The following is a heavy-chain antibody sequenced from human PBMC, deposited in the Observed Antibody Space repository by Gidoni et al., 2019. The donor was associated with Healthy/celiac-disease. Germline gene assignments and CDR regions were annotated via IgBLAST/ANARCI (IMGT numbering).Heavy chain of an antibody. CDR1: GFTFSSYA. Sequence: EVQLVESWGVLVQPGGSLRLSCAASGFTFSSYAMHWVRQAPGKGLEYVSAISSNGGSTYYANSVKGRFTISRDNTKNTMYLQMGSMRAEEMAVYYWERGRSSGDYYNYFDYWGQGTLVTVSS. V-gene: IGHV3-64*01. CDR2: ISSNGGST. D-gene: IGHD3-22*01. CDR3: ERGRSSGDYYNYFDY. J-gene: IGHJ4*02.